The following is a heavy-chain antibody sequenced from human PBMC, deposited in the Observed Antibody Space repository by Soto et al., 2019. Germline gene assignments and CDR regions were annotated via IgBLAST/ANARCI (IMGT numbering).Heavy chain of an antibody. CDR2: IYYSGST. V-gene: IGHV4-59*08. D-gene: IGHD4-17*01. J-gene: IGHJ4*03. CDR1: GGSIISYY. CDR3: ARTRGFGDYGY. Sequence: LETLSLTNTVAGGSIISYYGRCIRKHTGKGLERIGYIYYSGSTNYNPSHKSRVTISVDTSKNQFSLKLSSVTAADTAVYYSARTRGFGDYGYWGQGTFLSVSS.